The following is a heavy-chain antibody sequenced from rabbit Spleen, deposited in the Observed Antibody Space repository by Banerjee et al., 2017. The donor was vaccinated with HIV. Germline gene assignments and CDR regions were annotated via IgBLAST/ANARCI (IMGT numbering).Heavy chain of an antibody. CDR2: IDAGSSAFT. D-gene: IGHD8-1*01. Sequence: QSLEESGGDLVKPEGSLTLTCTASGVSFSSNHYMCWVRQAPGKGLEWIACIDAGSSAFTYFATWAKGRFTISKTSSTTVTLQMTRLTAADTATYFCARDTGSSFSSYGMDLWGQGTLVTVS. CDR3: ARDTGSSFSSYGMDL. V-gene: IGHV1S40*01. J-gene: IGHJ3*01. CDR1: GVSFSSNHY.